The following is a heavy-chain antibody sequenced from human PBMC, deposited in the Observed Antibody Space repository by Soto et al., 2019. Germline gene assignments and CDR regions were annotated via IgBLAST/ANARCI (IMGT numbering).Heavy chain of an antibody. CDR3: ARDILHTVNYYYYYGMDV. Sequence: QVQLVQSGAEVKKPGASVKVSCKASGYTFTSYGISWVRQAPGQALEWMGWISAYNGNTNYAQKLQGRVTMTTDTATSTAYMELRSLRSDDTAVYYCARDILHTVNYYYYYGMDVWGQGTTVTVSS. CDR1: GYTFTSYG. D-gene: IGHD4-17*01. J-gene: IGHJ6*02. CDR2: ISAYNGNT. V-gene: IGHV1-18*04.